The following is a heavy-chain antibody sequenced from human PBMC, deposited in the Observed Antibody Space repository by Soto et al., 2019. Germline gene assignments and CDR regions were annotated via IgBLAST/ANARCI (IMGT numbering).Heavy chain of an antibody. CDR3: AREVVVAATPGYYYGMDV. J-gene: IGHJ6*02. CDR2: IGTAGDT. V-gene: IGHV3-13*01. Sequence: GGSVKLTSVDSGFTFSSYGMHWVRQAPGKGLEWVSAIGTAGDTYYPGSVKGRFTISRENAKNSLYLQMNSLGAGDTAVYYCAREVVVAATPGYYYGMDVWGQGTTVTVSS. CDR1: GFTFSSYG. D-gene: IGHD2-15*01.